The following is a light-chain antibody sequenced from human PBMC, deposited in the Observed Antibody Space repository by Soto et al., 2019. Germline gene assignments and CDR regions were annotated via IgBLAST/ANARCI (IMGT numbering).Light chain of an antibody. V-gene: IGKV1-9*01. CDR1: QGINSF. J-gene: IGKJ5*01. Sequence: IQLTQFPSSLSASVGDRVTLTCRAGQGINSFLAWYQQKPGKAPKLLIYAAATLPSGVPSRFSGSASGTDVTLTISSLQPEDSAAYYCQQLNDYPITFGHGTRLEIK. CDR3: QQLNDYPIT. CDR2: AAA.